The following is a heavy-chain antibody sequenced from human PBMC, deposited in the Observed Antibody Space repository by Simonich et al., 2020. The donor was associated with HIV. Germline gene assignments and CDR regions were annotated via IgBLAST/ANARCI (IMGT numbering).Heavy chain of an antibody. CDR1: GFTFDVYA. D-gene: IGHD6-6*01. CDR2: ISWNSGSI. CDR3: AKDRYSSSSGSFDY. Sequence: EVQLVESGGGLVQPGRSLRLSCAASGFTFDVYAMHWVRKAPEKGLELVSGISWNSGSIGYADSVKGRFTISRDNAKNSLYLQMNSLRAEDMALYYCAKDRYSSSSGSFDYWGQGTLVTVSS. J-gene: IGHJ4*02. V-gene: IGHV3-9*03.